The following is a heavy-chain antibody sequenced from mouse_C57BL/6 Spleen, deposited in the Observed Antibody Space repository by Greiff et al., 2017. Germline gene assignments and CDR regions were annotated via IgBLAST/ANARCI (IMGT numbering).Heavy chain of an antibody. V-gene: IGHV1-59*01. D-gene: IGHD2-3*01. CDR1: GYTFTSYW. CDR2: IDPSDSYT. J-gene: IGHJ3*01. CDR3: ARNHDGYSFAY. Sequence: VQLQQPGAELVRPGTSVKLSCKASGYTFTSYWMHWVKQRPGQGLEWIGVIDPSDSYTNYNQKFKGKATLTVDTSSSTAYMQLSSLTSEDSAVDYCARNHDGYSFAYWGQGTLVTVSA.